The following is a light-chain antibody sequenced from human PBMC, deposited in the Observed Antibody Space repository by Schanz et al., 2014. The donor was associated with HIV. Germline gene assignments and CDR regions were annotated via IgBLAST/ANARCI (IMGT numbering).Light chain of an antibody. CDR1: QSVGNS. Sequence: MTQSPATLSVSPGEGAALSCRASQSVGNSLAWYKQKHGQAPRLLIFDASIRATGIPDRFSGSGSGTDFTLTISRLEPEDFAVYYCQQYGNSPRTFGQGTKVEI. V-gene: IGKV3-20*01. CDR2: DAS. J-gene: IGKJ1*01. CDR3: QQYGNSPRT.